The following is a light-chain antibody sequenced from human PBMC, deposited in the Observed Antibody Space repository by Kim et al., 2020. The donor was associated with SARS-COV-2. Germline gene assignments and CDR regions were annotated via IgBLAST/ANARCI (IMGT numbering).Light chain of an antibody. J-gene: IGKJ2*04. Sequence: DIVMTQSPDSLAVSLGERATINCKSSQTVLYSPNNKNYLAWYQQTPGQPPKLIIYRASTRELGVPDRFSGRGSGTAFTLTINSLQAEDVAVYYCQQYHSIPCCFGQGTKLEI. CDR1: QTVLYSPNNKNY. CDR2: RAS. CDR3: QQYHSIPCC. V-gene: IGKV4-1*01.